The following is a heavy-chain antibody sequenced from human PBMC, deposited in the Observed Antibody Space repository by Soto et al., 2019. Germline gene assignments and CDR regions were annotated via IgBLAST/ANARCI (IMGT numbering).Heavy chain of an antibody. D-gene: IGHD3-22*01. CDR3: ATYYYDSSGYYRATDDAFDI. V-gene: IGHV1-24*01. CDR2: FDPEDGET. J-gene: IGHJ3*02. CDR1: GYTLTELS. Sequence: ASVKVSCKVSGYTLTELSMHWVRQAPGKGLEWMGGFDPEDGETIYAQKFQGRVTMTEDTSTVTAYMELSSLRSEDTAVYYCATYYYDSSGYYRATDDAFDIWGQGTMVTVSS.